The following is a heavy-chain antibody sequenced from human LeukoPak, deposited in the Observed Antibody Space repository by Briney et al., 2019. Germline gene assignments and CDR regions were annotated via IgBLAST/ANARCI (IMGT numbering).Heavy chain of an antibody. CDR3: ARDFGSSSDTLGWFDP. CDR2: IIPIFGTA. J-gene: IGHJ5*02. CDR1: VGTFSSYA. D-gene: IGHD6-13*01. Sequence: SVKVSCKASVGTFSSYAISWVRQAPGQGLEWMGGIIPIFGTANYAQKFQGRVTITADESTSTAYMELSSLRSEDTAVYYCARDFGSSSDTLGWFDPWGQGTLVTVSS. V-gene: IGHV1-69*13.